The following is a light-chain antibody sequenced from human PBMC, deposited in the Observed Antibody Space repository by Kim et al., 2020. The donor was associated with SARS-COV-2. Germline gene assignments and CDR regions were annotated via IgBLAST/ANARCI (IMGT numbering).Light chain of an antibody. J-gene: IGLJ1*01. CDR2: DVS. V-gene: IGLV2-14*03. Sequence: GQSITISCTGTSSDVGGYTYVSWYQQHPGKAPKLMIYDVSNRPSGVSNLFSGSKSGNTASLTISGLQAEDEADYYCSSYTRSSTLVFGTGTKVTVL. CDR1: SSDVGGYTY. CDR3: SSYTRSSTLV.